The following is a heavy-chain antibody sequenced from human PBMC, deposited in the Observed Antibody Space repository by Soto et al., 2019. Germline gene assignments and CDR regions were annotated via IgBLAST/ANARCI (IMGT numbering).Heavy chain of an antibody. Sequence: GGSLRLSCAASGFTFSAYSFDWVRQAPGKGLEWFSYINRPSDTIFYADSVKGRFTISRDNAKTSVYLEMSSLRAEDTAVYYCVREENWAFDYWGQGTPVTVSS. V-gene: IGHV3-48*01. J-gene: IGHJ4*02. CDR2: INRPSDTI. CDR1: GFTFSAYS. D-gene: IGHD7-27*01. CDR3: VREENWAFDY.